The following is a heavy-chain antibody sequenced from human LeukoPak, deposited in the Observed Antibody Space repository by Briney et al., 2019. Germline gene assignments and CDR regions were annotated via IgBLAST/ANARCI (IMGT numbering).Heavy chain of an antibody. V-gene: IGHV3-74*03. CDR2: IKSDGSST. CDR3: ARDRRNRADL. Sequence: QTGGSLRLSCAASGFTFSSYWVHWVRQAPGKGLVWVSRIKSDGSSTTYADSVKGRFTISRDNAKNTLYLQMNSLRAEDTAVYYCARDRRNRADLWGQGALVTVSS. J-gene: IGHJ5*02. CDR1: GFTFSSYW.